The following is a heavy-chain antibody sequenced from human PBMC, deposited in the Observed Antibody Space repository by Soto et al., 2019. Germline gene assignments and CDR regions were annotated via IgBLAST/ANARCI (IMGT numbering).Heavy chain of an antibody. J-gene: IGHJ6*02. V-gene: IGHV1-8*01. CDR2: RNPKSGNT. D-gene: IGHD1-26*01. CDR3: ARGGAEATFYYYYGMDV. CDR1: GHTFTSYD. Sequence: QVQLVQSGAEVKKPGASVKVSCKASGHTFTSYDINWVRQATGQGLEGMGWRNPKSGNTGYAQKCKGRVTMTRNTSISTVYMELRSLESEDTAGYYGARGGAEATFYYYYGMDVWGQGTAVTVSS.